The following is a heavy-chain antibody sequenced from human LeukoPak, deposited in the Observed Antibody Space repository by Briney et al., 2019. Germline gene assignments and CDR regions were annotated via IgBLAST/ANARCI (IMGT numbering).Heavy chain of an antibody. V-gene: IGHV3-7*01. D-gene: IGHD1-26*01. CDR2: MSEDGNEI. CDR1: GFIFSDFS. CDR3: ARRGFHDYSGFDY. J-gene: IGHJ4*02. Sequence: GGSLRLSCTVSGFIFSDFSMSWVRQAPGKGLEWVAKMSEDGNEIFYVDSVKGRFTISRDNTKKSLYLQLNSLRPEDSAVYYCARRGFHDYSGFDYWGQGTLVTVSS.